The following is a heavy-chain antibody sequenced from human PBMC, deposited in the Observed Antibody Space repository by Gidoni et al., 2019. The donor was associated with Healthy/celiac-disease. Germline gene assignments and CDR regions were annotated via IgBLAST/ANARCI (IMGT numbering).Heavy chain of an antibody. Sequence: QVQLVQSGAEVKKPGASVKVSCKVSGYTLTELSMHWVRQAPGKGLEWMGGFDPEDGETIYAQKCQGRVTMTEDTSTDTAYMELSSLRSEDTAVYYCATDRGGYYYDSAVRPFDLWGRGTLVTVSS. V-gene: IGHV1-24*01. D-gene: IGHD3-22*01. CDR2: FDPEDGET. CDR3: ATDRGGYYYDSAVRPFDL. J-gene: IGHJ2*01. CDR1: GYTLTELS.